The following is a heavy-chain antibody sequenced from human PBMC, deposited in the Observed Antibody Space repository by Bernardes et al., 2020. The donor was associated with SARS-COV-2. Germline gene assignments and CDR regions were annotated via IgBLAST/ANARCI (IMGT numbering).Heavy chain of an antibody. D-gene: IGHD3-22*01. CDR3: ATDRRGYPPTDGFDI. V-gene: IGHV1-24*01. J-gene: IGHJ3*02. Sequence: ASMKVSCKVSGYSLTELSMHWVRQAPGKGLEWMGSFDPEDGETMYAQKFQGRVTMTEDTSTDTAYMELSSLRPEDTAVYYCATDRRGYPPTDGFDIWGQGTMVTVSS. CDR1: GYSLTELS. CDR2: FDPEDGET.